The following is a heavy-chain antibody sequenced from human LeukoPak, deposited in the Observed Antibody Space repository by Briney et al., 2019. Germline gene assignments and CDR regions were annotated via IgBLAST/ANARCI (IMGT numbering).Heavy chain of an antibody. V-gene: IGHV4-4*07. CDR2: IYTSGST. CDR3: ARDVSYHDGTDKNHFDY. Sequence: SETLSLTCTVSGGSISSYYWSWIRQPAGKGLEWIGRIYTSGSTNYNPSLKSRVTMSVDTSKNQFSLKLSSVTAADTAVYYCARDVSYHDGTDKNHFDYWGQGTLVTVSS. J-gene: IGHJ4*02. D-gene: IGHD3-22*01. CDR1: GGSISSYY.